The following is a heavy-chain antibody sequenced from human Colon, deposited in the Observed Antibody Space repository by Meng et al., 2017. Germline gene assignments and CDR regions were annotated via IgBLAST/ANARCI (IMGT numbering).Heavy chain of an antibody. J-gene: IGHJ4*02. CDR2: TYYRSKYYN. CDR3: ARDWGDVRGGFDF. D-gene: IGHD3-10*02. V-gene: IGHV6-1*01. CDR1: GDSVSSNSAA. Sequence: QLQQSGPGLVKPSQTLSLTFAISGDSVSSNSAAWNWIRQSPSRGLEWLGRTYYRSKYYNDYALSVKSRITINPDTSKNQFSLQLNSVTPEDTAIYYCARDWGDVRGGFDFWGQGTLVTVSS.